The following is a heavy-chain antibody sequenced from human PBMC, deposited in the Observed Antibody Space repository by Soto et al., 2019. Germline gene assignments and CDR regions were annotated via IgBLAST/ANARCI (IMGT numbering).Heavy chain of an antibody. V-gene: IGHV4-59*08. CDR3: ARLGGSFAVPHFDY. Sequence: QVQLQESGPGLVRPSETLSLTCTVSVGSITHYYWTWIRQPPGKGLEWMGYIYYSGTTTNYNPSLTRRVTLSVDTSKNQFSLKLSSVTAADTAVYYCARLGGSFAVPHFDYWGQGTLVTVSS. J-gene: IGHJ4*02. D-gene: IGHD1-26*01. CDR2: IYYSGTTT. CDR1: VGSITHYY.